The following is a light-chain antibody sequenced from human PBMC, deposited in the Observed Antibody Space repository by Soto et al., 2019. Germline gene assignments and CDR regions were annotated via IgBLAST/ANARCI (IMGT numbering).Light chain of an antibody. CDR1: QSVNTN. Sequence: EIVMTQSPASLSVSPGESATLSCRASQSVNTNLAWYQQKPGQSPRLLIYGASNRATGIPAKFSGSGSGTEFALTISSLQSEYFAVYYCQQYHNWLTFGGGTEVEIK. J-gene: IGKJ4*01. V-gene: IGKV3-15*01. CDR2: GAS. CDR3: QQYHNWLT.